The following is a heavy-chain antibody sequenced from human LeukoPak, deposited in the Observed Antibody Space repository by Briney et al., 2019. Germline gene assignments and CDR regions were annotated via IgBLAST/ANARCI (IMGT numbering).Heavy chain of an antibody. Sequence: GSLRLSCAASGFTFSSYAMSWVRQAPGKGLEWVSAISGSGGSTYYADSVKGRFTISRDNSKNTLYLQMNSLRAEDTAVYYCAKDGDRRKWLQPSGYFDLWGRGTLVTVSS. CDR1: GFTFSSYA. V-gene: IGHV3-23*01. CDR3: AKDGDRRKWLQPSGYFDL. J-gene: IGHJ2*01. CDR2: ISGSGGST. D-gene: IGHD5-24*01.